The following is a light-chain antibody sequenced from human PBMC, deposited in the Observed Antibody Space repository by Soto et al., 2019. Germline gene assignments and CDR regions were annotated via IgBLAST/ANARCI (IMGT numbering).Light chain of an antibody. J-gene: IGKJ3*01. CDR1: QGISRW. CDR2: SAS. CDR3: QQGDSFPLT. Sequence: DIQMTQSPSSVSASVGDRVTISCRASQGISRWVAWYQQKPGKAPSLLIYSASTLYSGVPSRFSGSGSGTDFTLTIRSLQPEDFATYYCQQGDSFPLTFGPGTKVDIK. V-gene: IGKV1-12*01.